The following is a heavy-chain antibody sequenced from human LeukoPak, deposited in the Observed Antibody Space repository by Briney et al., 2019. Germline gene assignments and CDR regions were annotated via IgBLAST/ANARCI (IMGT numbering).Heavy chain of an antibody. CDR1: GGSISSSSYY. D-gene: IGHD6-13*01. Sequence: PSETLSLTCTVSGGSISSSSYYWGWIRQPPGKGLEWIGSIYYSGSTYYNPSLKSRVTISVDTSKNQFSLKLSSVTAADTAVYYCARARQQLGSLGGWFDPWGQGTLVTVSS. CDR2: IYYSGST. V-gene: IGHV4-39*07. J-gene: IGHJ5*02. CDR3: ARARQQLGSLGGWFDP.